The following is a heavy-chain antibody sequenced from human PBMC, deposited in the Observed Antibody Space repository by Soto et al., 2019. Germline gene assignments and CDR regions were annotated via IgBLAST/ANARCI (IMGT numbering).Heavy chain of an antibody. D-gene: IGHD6-25*01. CDR2: VWEDGTNE. J-gene: IGHJ4*01. V-gene: IGHV3-33*03. CDR1: GFSFSDYG. Sequence: GVSLRLSCAASGFSFSDYGMNWVRQAPHKGLELVATVWEDGTNEYYADAVRGRFSISRDNSRNTLFLQMYSLTVDDTATYYCVTSSGYHWGQGTRVTVSS. CDR3: VTSSGYH.